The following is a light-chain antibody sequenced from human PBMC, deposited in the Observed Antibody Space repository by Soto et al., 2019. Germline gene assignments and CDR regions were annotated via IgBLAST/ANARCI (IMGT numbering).Light chain of an antibody. CDR1: QSVSSKY. J-gene: IGKJ3*01. CDR2: GTS. CDR3: QQYGSSLFT. V-gene: IGKV3-20*01. Sequence: EIVLTQSPGTLPLSPGERATLSCRASQSVSSKYLAWYQQKPGQAPRVLICGTSIRASGVPERFSGGGSGTDFTLTITRLEPEDFAVYYCQQYGSSLFTFGPGT.